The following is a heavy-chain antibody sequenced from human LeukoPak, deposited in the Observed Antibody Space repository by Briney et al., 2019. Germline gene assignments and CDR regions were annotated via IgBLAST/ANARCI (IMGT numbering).Heavy chain of an antibody. Sequence: GGSLRLSCAASGFTFSSSAMNWVRQAPGKGLEWVSTVSGSGGTTHYAESVKGRFTISRDNSKSTLYLQMNSLRAEDAALYYCATSAGWYNYFVMAVWGQGTTVTVSS. J-gene: IGHJ6*02. V-gene: IGHV3-23*01. CDR3: ATSAGWYNYFVMAV. CDR1: GFTFSSSA. D-gene: IGHD2-15*01. CDR2: VSGSGGTT.